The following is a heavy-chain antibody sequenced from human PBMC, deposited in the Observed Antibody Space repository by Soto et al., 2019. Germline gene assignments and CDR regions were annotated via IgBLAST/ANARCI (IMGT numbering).Heavy chain of an antibody. J-gene: IGHJ4*02. Sequence: SGPTLVNPTQTLTLTCTFSGFSLSTSGMRVSWIRQPPGKALEWLARIDWDDDKFYSTSLKTRLTISKDTSKNQVVLTMTNMDPVDTATYYCTRMGIAVAANPYHFDYWGQGTLVTVSS. CDR2: IDWDDDK. CDR1: GFSLSTSGMR. CDR3: TRMGIAVAANPYHFDY. D-gene: IGHD6-19*01. V-gene: IGHV2-70*04.